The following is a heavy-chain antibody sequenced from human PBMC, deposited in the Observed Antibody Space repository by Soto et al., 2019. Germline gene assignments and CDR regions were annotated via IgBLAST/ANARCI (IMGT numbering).Heavy chain of an antibody. CDR2: IYYSGST. J-gene: IGHJ1*01. D-gene: IGHD3-22*01. CDR1: GGSIRTGGYY. Sequence: PSETLSLTCTVSGGSIRTGGYYWNWIRQHPGKGLECIGYIYYSGSTYYNPSLKSRVTISVDTSKNQFSLKLSSVTAADTAVYYCATNGEYYDTSGPKYFLHRGQGTRVT. V-gene: IGHV4-31*03. CDR3: ATNGEYYDTSGPKYFLH.